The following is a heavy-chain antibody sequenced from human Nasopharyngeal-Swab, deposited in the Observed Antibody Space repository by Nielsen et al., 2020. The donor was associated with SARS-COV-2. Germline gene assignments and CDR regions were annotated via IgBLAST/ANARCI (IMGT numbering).Heavy chain of an antibody. Sequence: GESLKISCAASGFTFSSYEMNWVRQAPGKGLEWVSYISSSGSTIYYADSVKGRFTISRDNAKNSLYLQMNSLRAEDTAVYYCARGHGVWFEEPDNWFDPWGQGTLVTVSS. V-gene: IGHV3-48*03. CDR3: ARGHGVWFEEPDNWFDP. D-gene: IGHD3-10*01. CDR2: ISSSGSTI. J-gene: IGHJ5*02. CDR1: GFTFSSYE.